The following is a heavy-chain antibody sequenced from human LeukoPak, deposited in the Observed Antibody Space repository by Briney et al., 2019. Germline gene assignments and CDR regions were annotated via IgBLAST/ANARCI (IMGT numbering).Heavy chain of an antibody. CDR1: GFTFSSYA. J-gene: IGHJ4*02. V-gene: IGHV3-23*01. CDR3: VKATYCSGGSCYYFDY. CDR2: ISGSGGST. D-gene: IGHD2-15*01. Sequence: GGSLRLSCAASGFTFSSYAMSWVRQAPGKGLEWVSAISGSGGSTYYADSVKGRFTISRDNSKNTLYLQMNSLRAEDTAVYYSVKATYCSGGSCYYFDYWGQGTLVTVSS.